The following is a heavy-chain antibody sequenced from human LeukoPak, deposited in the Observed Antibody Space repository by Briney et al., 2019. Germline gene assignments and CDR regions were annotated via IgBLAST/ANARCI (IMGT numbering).Heavy chain of an antibody. CDR2: TYYRSKWYN. D-gene: IGHD7-27*01. J-gene: IGHJ4*02. V-gene: IGHV6-1*01. CDR1: GDSVSSNSAV. Sequence: SPTLSVTCAISGDSVSSNSAVWNWIRQSPSRGLEWLGRTYYRSKWYNDYALSVKSRITINPDTSKNQFSLQLNSVTPEDTALYYCARGNWGFHYWGQGTLVTVSS. CDR3: ARGNWGFHY.